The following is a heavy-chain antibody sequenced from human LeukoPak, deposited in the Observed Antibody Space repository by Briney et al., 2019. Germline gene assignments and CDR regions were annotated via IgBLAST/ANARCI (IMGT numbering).Heavy chain of an antibody. J-gene: IGHJ4*02. CDR2: ISNDGSNK. CDR1: GFTFSSYG. Sequence: GGSLRLSCAASGFTFSSYGMHWVRQAPGKGLEWVAFISNDGSNKYFPDSVKGRFTISRDNSNNTLYLQMNSLRPEDTAVYYCARVYSSGWSLPFDYWGQGTLVTVSS. D-gene: IGHD6-19*01. CDR3: ARVYSSGWSLPFDY. V-gene: IGHV3-30*19.